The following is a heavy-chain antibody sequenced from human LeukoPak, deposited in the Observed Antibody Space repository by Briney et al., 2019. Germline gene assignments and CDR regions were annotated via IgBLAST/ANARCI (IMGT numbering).Heavy chain of an antibody. V-gene: IGHV4-59*01. J-gene: IGHJ3*02. D-gene: IGHD3-22*01. CDR1: GGSISSYY. Sequence: PAETLSLTCTVSGGSISSYYWSWIRQPPGKGLEWFGYIYYSGSTNYNPSLKSRVNISVDTSKNQFSLKLSSVTAADTAVYYCATGNYYYDSSGYYSGHAFDIWGQGTMVTVSS. CDR2: IYYSGST. CDR3: ATGNYYYDSSGYYSGHAFDI.